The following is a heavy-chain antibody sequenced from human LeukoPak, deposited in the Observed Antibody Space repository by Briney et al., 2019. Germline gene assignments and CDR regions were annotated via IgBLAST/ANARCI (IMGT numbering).Heavy chain of an antibody. D-gene: IGHD1-1*01. CDR1: GFTVSDYY. CDR2: LYTDDTT. Sequence: PGGSLRLSCVASGFTVSDYYMSWVRQAPGKGLEWVSLLYTDDTTIYADSVEGRFTISRDDSKNTIYLHMTTLRGEDTAVYYCASGGAFYWNPRYWGQGTLVTVSS. CDR3: ASGGAFYWNPRY. V-gene: IGHV3-53*01. J-gene: IGHJ4*02.